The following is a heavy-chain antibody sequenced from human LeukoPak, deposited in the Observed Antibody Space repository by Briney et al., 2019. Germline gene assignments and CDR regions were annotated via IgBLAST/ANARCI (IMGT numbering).Heavy chain of an antibody. CDR2: IYYSGST. Sequence: GSLRLSCAASGFTFSTYSMSWVRQAPGKGLEWIGSIYYSGSTYYNPSLKSRVTISVDTSKNQFSLKLSSVTAADTAVYYCARDLLLVSYCSSTSCYRPDDYWGQGTLVTVSS. J-gene: IGHJ4*02. CDR1: GFTFSTYS. D-gene: IGHD2-2*02. CDR3: ARDLLLVSYCSSTSCYRPDDY. V-gene: IGHV4-39*07.